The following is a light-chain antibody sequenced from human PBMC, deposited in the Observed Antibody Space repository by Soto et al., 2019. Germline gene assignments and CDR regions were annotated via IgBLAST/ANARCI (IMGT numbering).Light chain of an antibody. CDR2: KAS. J-gene: IGKJ1*01. Sequence: DIPMTQFPSTLSASVGDRVTITCRASQSISIWLAWYQQKPGKAPKALIYKASSLDSGVPSRFSGSGSGTEFTLTISSLQPDDFATYYCQQYSTYYRTFGQGTKVEIK. CDR1: QSISIW. V-gene: IGKV1-5*03. CDR3: QQYSTYYRT.